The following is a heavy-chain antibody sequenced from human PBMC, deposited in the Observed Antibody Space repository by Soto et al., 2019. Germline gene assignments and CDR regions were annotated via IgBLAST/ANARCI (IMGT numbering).Heavy chain of an antibody. CDR3: ARLEGLATISYYFAF. J-gene: IGHJ4*02. CDR1: GDSINSDKYY. V-gene: IGHV4-39*01. Sequence: QLQESGPGLVKPSETLSLTCSFSGDSINSDKYYWGWIRQPPGKGLEWIGRIHYRGNTYYNPSLHTRVTISLDKSKSQFTLRLNSVTPADSAVYFCARLEGLATISYYFAFCGKGAQLTFSS. D-gene: IGHD3-9*01. CDR2: IHYRGNT.